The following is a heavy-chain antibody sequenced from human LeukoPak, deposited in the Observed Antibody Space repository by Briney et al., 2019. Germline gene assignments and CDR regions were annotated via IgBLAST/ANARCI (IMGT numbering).Heavy chain of an antibody. Sequence: GGSLRLSCAASGFTFSGYTMSWVRQAPGQGLEGFSSISSSGNKIDYAYLMKGRFTISRDNAKNSLYVQMNSLRAEDTAVYYCARGIYYYASGSYSLPKWFEPWGQGTLVTVPS. CDR1: GFTFSGYT. V-gene: IGHV3-21*01. D-gene: IGHD3-10*01. CDR2: ISSSGNKI. J-gene: IGHJ5*02. CDR3: ARGIYYYASGSYSLPKWFEP.